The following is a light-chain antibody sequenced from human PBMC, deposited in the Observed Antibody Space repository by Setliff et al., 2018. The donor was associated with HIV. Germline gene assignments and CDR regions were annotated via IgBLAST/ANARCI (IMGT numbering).Light chain of an antibody. CDR3: SSYLDGHVI. CDR1: TSNVGGYNY. V-gene: IGLV2-11*01. CDR2: DVT. J-gene: IGLJ2*01. Sequence: HSALTQPRSVSGSPGQSVTISCTGTTSNVGGYNYVSWYQQYPGKAPKLMIYDVTKRPSGVPDRFSGSKSGNTASLTISGLQAEDEADYSCSSYLDGHVIFGGGTKVTVL.